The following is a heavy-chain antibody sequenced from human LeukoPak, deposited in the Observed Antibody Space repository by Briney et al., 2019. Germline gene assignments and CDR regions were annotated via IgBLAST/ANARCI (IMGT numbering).Heavy chain of an antibody. Sequence: SVKVSCKASGYTFTDYYMHWVRQAPGQRLEWMGWINPNSGGTNHAQKFQGRVSMTRDTSISTAYMELSRLRSDDTAVYYCAQSSGWDSLKYWGQGTLVTVSS. CDR1: GYTFTDYY. CDR2: INPNSGGT. J-gene: IGHJ4*02. D-gene: IGHD6-19*01. CDR3: AQSSGWDSLKY. V-gene: IGHV1-2*02.